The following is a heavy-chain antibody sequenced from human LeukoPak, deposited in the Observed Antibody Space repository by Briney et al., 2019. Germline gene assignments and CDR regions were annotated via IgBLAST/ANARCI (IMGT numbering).Heavy chain of an antibody. J-gene: IGHJ4*02. D-gene: IGHD5-12*01. Sequence: SETLSLTCAVYGGSFSGYYWTWIRQPPGKGLEWIGEINHSGSTNYNPSLKSRVTISVDTSKNQFSLKLSSVTAADTAVYYCARGRGDIVATKLLYYVDYWGQGTLVTVSS. CDR1: GGSFSGYY. CDR3: ARGRGDIVATKLLYYVDY. V-gene: IGHV4-34*01. CDR2: INHSGST.